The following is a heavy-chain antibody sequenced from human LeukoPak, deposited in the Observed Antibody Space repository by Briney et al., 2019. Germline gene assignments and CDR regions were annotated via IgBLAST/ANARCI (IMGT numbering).Heavy chain of an antibody. Sequence: QSGGSLRLSCAASEFTFSNYWMSWVRQAPGKGLEWVANIKHDGSDKNYVESVKGRFAISRDNTKNSVYLQMNSLRAEDTAVYYCARDSNYRISYYYDSRGRGAFDIWGQGTMVTVSS. D-gene: IGHD3-22*01. J-gene: IGHJ3*02. CDR1: EFTFSNYW. V-gene: IGHV3-7*01. CDR3: ARDSNYRISYYYDSRGRGAFDI. CDR2: IKHDGSDK.